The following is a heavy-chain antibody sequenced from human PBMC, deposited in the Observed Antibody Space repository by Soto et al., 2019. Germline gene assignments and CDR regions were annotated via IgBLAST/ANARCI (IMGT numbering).Heavy chain of an antibody. CDR3: AKDPPYRGYYVPPIGGDY. CDR2: ISGSGGST. D-gene: IGHD5-12*01. Sequence: EVQLLESGGGLVQPGGSLRLSCAASGFTFSSYAMSWVRQAPGKGLERVSAISGSGGSTYYANSVKGRFTIPRDNSKNTLYLQMNSLRDEDTAVYYCAKDPPYRGYYVPPIGGDYWGQGTLVTVSS. V-gene: IGHV3-23*01. J-gene: IGHJ4*02. CDR1: GFTFSSYA.